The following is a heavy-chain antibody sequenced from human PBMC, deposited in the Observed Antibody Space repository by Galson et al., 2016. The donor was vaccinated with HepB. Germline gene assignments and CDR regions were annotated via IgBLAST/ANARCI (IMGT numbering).Heavy chain of an antibody. CDR3: ATTLSSSGITMVGFFDI. Sequence: QSGAEVKKPGKSLRISCKGSGYSFSNYWINWVRQMPGKGLEWMGTIDASDSYTHYSPSFQGHVTISADKSVSTAYLQWSSLKASDTAMYYCATTLSSSGITMVGFFDIWGQGTMVTVSS. CDR2: IDASDSYT. D-gene: IGHD6-19*01. J-gene: IGHJ3*02. CDR1: GYSFSNYW. V-gene: IGHV5-10-1*01.